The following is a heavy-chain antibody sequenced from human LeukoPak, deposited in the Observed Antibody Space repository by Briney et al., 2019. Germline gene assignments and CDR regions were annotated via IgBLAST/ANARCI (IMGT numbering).Heavy chain of an antibody. CDR2: IYYSGGS. CDR3: ASLRNRYDTSGYYPFDY. V-gene: IGHV4-59*08. J-gene: IGHJ4*02. Sequence: PSETLSLTCTVSGDSISGYYWSWIRQPPGKGLEWIGYIYYSGGSNYNPSLKSRVTISVDTSKNQFSLKLSSVTAADTALYYCASLRNRYDTSGYYPFDYWGQGTLVTVSS. D-gene: IGHD3-22*01. CDR1: GDSISGYY.